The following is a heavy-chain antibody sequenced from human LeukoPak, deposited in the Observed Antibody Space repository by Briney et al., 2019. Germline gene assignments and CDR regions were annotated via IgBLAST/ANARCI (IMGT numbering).Heavy chain of an antibody. D-gene: IGHD2-15*01. V-gene: IGHV3-23*01. J-gene: IGHJ6*03. CDR1: GFTLSSYA. CDR2: ISTTGGTT. CDR3: AKNGDRGAYCSGGTCYPYYYYYMDV. Sequence: GGSLRLSCAASGFTLSSYAMSWVRQGPGKGLEWVSAISTTGGTTYYADSVRGRFTISRDNSRNTLYLQMNSLRAEDTAIYYCAKNGDRGAYCSGGTCYPYYYYYMDVWGKGTTVTISS.